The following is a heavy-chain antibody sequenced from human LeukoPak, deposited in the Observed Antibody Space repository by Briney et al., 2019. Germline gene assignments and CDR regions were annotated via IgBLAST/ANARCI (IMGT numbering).Heavy chain of an antibody. J-gene: IGHJ4*02. D-gene: IGHD3-3*01. CDR1: GYTFTGYY. Sequence: ASVKVSCKASGYTFTGYYMHWVRQAPGQGLEWMGWINPNSGGTNYAQKFQGRVTMTRDTSISTAYMELSRLRSDDTAVYYCARMDDNYDFWSGYFDSYFDYWGQETLVTVSS. V-gene: IGHV1-2*02. CDR3: ARMDDNYDFWSGYFDSYFDY. CDR2: INPNSGGT.